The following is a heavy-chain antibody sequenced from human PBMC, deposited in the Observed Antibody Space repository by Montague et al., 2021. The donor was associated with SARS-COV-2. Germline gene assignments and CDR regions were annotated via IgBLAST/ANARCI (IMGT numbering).Heavy chain of an antibody. J-gene: IGHJ4*02. CDR1: GFTFSLYA. V-gene: IGHV3-23*01. CDR3: ARSLGYCTRASCYTLDY. CDR2: ISGNGDTT. D-gene: IGHD2-2*02. Sequence: SLILSCAASGFTFSLYAMTLFRQAPGKGLEWVSSISGNGDTTYYSDSVKGRFTISRDNSDNTLYLQMNSLRAEDTAVYYCARSLGYCTRASCYTLDYWGQGTLVTVSS.